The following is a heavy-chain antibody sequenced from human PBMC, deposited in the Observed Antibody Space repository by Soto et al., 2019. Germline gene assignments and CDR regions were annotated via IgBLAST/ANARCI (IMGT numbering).Heavy chain of an antibody. Sequence: SQTLSLTCAISGDSVSSNIAALNWIRQSPSRGLEWLVRTYYRSKRNNEYAVSAKSRITNNPDTSNNHFYRQPNSLTPEDTDVYYCGRDSGSWFYNWFDPWGQGTLVTVSS. D-gene: IGHD6-13*01. CDR1: GDSVSSNIAA. CDR2: TYYRSKRNN. J-gene: IGHJ5*02. CDR3: GRDSGSWFYNWFDP. V-gene: IGHV6-1*01.